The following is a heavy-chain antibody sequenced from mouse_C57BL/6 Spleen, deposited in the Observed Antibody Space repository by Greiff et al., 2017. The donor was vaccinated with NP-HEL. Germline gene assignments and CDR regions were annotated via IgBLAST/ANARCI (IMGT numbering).Heavy chain of an antibody. Sequence: VQLQQSGAELVKPGASVKMSCKASGYTFTSYWITWVKQRPGQGLEWIGDIYPGSGSTNYNEKFKSKATLTVDTSSSTAYMQLSSLTSEDSAVYYCAREIYYYGSSYAMDYWGQGTSVTVSS. CDR1: GYTFTSYW. CDR3: AREIYYYGSSYAMDY. CDR2: IYPGSGST. D-gene: IGHD1-1*01. J-gene: IGHJ4*01. V-gene: IGHV1-55*01.